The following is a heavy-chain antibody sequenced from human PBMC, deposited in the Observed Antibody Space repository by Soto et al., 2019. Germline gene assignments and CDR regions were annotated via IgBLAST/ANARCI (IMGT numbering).Heavy chain of an antibody. Sequence: PSETLSLTCTVSGGSISSSSYYWGWIHQPPGKGLEWIGSIYYSGSTYYNPSLKSRVTISVDTSKNQFSLKLSSVTAADTAVYYCARDRYGSGSYWGQGTLVTVSS. D-gene: IGHD3-10*01. CDR3: ARDRYGSGSY. CDR1: GGSISSSSYY. CDR2: IYYSGST. V-gene: IGHV4-39*02. J-gene: IGHJ4*02.